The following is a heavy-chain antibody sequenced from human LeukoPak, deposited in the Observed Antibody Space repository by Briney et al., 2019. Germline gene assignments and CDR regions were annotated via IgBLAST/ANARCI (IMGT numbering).Heavy chain of an antibody. V-gene: IGHV4-59*01. Sequence: SETLSLTCTVSGGSISSYYWSWIRQPPGKGLEWIGYIYYSGSTNYHPSLKSRVTISVDTSKNQFSLKLSSVTAADTAVYYCARDRRESSKPNDAFDIWGQGTMVTVSS. CDR3: ARDRRESSKPNDAFDI. CDR2: IYYSGST. J-gene: IGHJ3*02. CDR1: GGSISSYY. D-gene: IGHD4-11*01.